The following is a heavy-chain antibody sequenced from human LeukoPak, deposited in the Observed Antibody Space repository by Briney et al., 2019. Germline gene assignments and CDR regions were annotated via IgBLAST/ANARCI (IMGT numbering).Heavy chain of an antibody. V-gene: IGHV4-59*01. CDR1: GGSFSGYY. CDR2: IYYSGST. Sequence: SETLSLTCAVYGGSFSGYYWSWIRQPPGKGLEWIGYIYYSGSTNYNPSLKSRVTISVDTSKNQFSLKLSSVTAADTAVYYCARGVAAAAGWFDPWGQGTLVTVSS. J-gene: IGHJ5*02. D-gene: IGHD6-13*01. CDR3: ARGVAAAAGWFDP.